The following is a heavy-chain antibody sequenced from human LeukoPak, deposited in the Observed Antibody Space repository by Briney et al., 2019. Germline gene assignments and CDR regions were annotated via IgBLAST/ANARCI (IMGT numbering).Heavy chain of an antibody. CDR1: GFTFSSYA. Sequence: GGSLRLSCAASGFTFSSYAMHWVRQAPGKGLEWVAVISYDGFNKYYADSVKGRFTISRDNSKNTLYLQMNSLRAEDTAVYYCARAGERFGELGGPWGQGTLVTVSS. D-gene: IGHD3-10*01. V-gene: IGHV3-30-3*01. CDR3: ARAGERFGELGGP. CDR2: ISYDGFNK. J-gene: IGHJ5*02.